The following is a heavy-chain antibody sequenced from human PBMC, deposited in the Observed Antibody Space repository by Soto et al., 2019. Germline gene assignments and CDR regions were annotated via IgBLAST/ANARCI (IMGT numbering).Heavy chain of an antibody. Sequence: GGSLRLSCAASGFTFSSYSMNWVRQAPGKGLEWVSYISSSSSTIYYADSVKGRFTISRDNAKNSLYLQMNSLRDEDTAVYYCAREMSGVKGYYYGMDVWGQGTTVTVSS. CDR1: GFTFSSYS. CDR2: ISSSSSTI. CDR3: AREMSGVKGYYYGMDV. D-gene: IGHD3-16*02. V-gene: IGHV3-48*02. J-gene: IGHJ6*02.